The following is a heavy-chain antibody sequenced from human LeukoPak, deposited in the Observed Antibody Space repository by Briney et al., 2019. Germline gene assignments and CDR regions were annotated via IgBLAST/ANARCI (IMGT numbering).Heavy chain of an antibody. V-gene: IGHV3-66*01. CDR2: IYSGGST. D-gene: IGHD4-17*01. Sequence: GGSLRLSCAASGFTVSSNYMSWVRQAPGKGLECVSVIYSGGSTYYADSVKGRFTISRDNSKNTLYLQMNSLRAEDTAVYYCARAVGDYEGGAFDIWGQGTMVTVSS. J-gene: IGHJ3*02. CDR3: ARAVGDYEGGAFDI. CDR1: GFTVSSNY.